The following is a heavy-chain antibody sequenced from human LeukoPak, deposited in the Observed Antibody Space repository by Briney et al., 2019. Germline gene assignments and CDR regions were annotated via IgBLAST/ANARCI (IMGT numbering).Heavy chain of an antibody. J-gene: IGHJ4*02. D-gene: IGHD3-10*01. CDR2: ISGSGGST. Sequence: GGSLRLSCAASGFTFSSYAMSWVRQAPGKGLEWVSAISGSGGSTYYADSVKGRFTISRDNSKNTLYLQMNSLRAEDTAVYYCAKDRLYYYGSGSYDYWGQGTLVTVSS. V-gene: IGHV3-23*01. CDR3: AKDRLYYYGSGSYDY. CDR1: GFTFSSYA.